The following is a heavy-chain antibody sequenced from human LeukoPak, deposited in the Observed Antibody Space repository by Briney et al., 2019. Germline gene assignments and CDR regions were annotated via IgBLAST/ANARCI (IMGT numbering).Heavy chain of an antibody. J-gene: IGHJ4*02. V-gene: IGHV3-23*01. CDR1: GFTFSSYA. CDR3: AKTRPLDSSSWSHGDY. D-gene: IGHD6-13*01. CDR2: ISGSGDST. Sequence: GGSLRLSCAASGFTFSSYAMSWVRQAPGKGLEWVSAISGSGDSTYYGDSVKGRFTISRDNSKNTLYLQMNSLGAEDTAVYYCAKTRPLDSSSWSHGDYWGQGTLVTVSS.